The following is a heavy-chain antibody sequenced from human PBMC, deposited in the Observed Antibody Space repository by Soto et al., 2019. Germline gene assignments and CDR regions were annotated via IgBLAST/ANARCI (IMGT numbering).Heavy chain of an antibody. J-gene: IGHJ5*02. V-gene: IGHV4-39*01. CDR1: GGSISSSSYY. CDR2: IYYSGST. D-gene: IGHD6-13*01. Sequence: ASETLSLTCTVSGGSISSSSYYWGWIRQPPGKGLEWIGSIYYSGSTYYNPSLKSRVTISVDTSKNQFSLKLSSVTAADTAVYYCARQGSSWYPQRPGNWFDPWGQGTLVTVSS. CDR3: ARQGSSWYPQRPGNWFDP.